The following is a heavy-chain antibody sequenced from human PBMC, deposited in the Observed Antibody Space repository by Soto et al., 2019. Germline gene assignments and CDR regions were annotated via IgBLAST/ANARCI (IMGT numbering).Heavy chain of an antibody. Sequence: GGSLRLSCAASGFTFSSYAMSWVRQAPGKGLEWVSAISGSGGSTYYADSVKGRFTISRDNSKNTLYLQMNSLRAEDTAVYYYAKVAPPWGGGVNNWFDPWGQGTLVTVSS. V-gene: IGHV3-23*01. D-gene: IGHD3-16*01. J-gene: IGHJ5*02. CDR3: AKVAPPWGGGVNNWFDP. CDR2: ISGSGGST. CDR1: GFTFSSYA.